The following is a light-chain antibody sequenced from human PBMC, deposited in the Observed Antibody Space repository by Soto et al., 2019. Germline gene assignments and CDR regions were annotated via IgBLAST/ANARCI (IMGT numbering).Light chain of an antibody. CDR1: QSVSSSY. CDR2: GAS. CDR3: QQRIT. J-gene: IGKJ5*01. V-gene: IGKV3-20*01. Sequence: ELVLTQSPGTLSLSPGEGATLSCRASQSVSSSYLAWYQQKPGQAPRLLIYGASSRATGIPDRFSGSGSGTDFSLTISRLEPEDFAVYYCQQRITFGQGTRLEIK.